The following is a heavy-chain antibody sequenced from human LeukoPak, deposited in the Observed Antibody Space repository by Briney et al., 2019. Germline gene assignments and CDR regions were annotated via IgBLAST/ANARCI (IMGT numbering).Heavy chain of an antibody. J-gene: IGHJ4*02. CDR1: GGSISSSSYY. CDR3: ARAKRYYYGSGSYYFDY. CDR2: IYYSGNT. D-gene: IGHD3-10*01. V-gene: IGHV4-39*07. Sequence: SETLSLTCTVSGGSISSSSYYWGWIRQPPGKGLEWIGTIYYSGNTYYNPSLKSRVTISVDTSKNQFSLKLSSVTAADTAVYYCARAKRYYYGSGSYYFDYWGQGTLVTVSS.